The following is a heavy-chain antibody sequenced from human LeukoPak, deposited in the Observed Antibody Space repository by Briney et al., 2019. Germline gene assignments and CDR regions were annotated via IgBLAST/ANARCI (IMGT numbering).Heavy chain of an antibody. CDR3: ARQQLVFLNWFDP. V-gene: IGHV3-33*08. J-gene: IGHJ5*02. CDR1: GFTFDDFV. Sequence: GGSLRLSCAASGFTFDDFVMSWVRQAPGKGLEWVAVIWSDGSNKYYADSVKGRFTISRDNDKNTLYLQMNSLRAEDTAVYYCARQQLVFLNWFDPWGQGTLVTVSS. D-gene: IGHD6-13*01. CDR2: IWSDGSNK.